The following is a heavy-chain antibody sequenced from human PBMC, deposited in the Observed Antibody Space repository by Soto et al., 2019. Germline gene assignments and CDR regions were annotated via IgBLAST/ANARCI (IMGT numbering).Heavy chain of an antibody. V-gene: IGHV1-18*01. CDR3: ARDPPPVDS. CDR2: ISAYNGNT. CDR1: GYTFTSYY. Sequence: VQLVQSGAEVKKPGASVKVSCKASGYTFTSYYISWVRQAPGQGLEWLGWISAYNGNTNYAQKLPGRVTMTTDTATSTAEMEGRSVRDDDTAVCYGARDPPPVDSWGQGTLITVSS. J-gene: IGHJ4*02.